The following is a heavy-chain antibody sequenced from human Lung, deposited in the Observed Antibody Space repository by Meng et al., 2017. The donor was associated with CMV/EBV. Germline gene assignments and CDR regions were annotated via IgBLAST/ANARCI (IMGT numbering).Heavy chain of an antibody. V-gene: IGHV3-21*01. CDR1: GFTFSSYS. CDR3: ARESGYYYDAFDI. D-gene: IGHD3-22*01. Sequence: GESLKLSCAASGFTFSSYSMNWVRQAPGKGLEWVSSISSSSSYIYYADSAKGRFTISRDNAKNSLYLQMNSLRAEDTAVYYCARESGYYYDAFDIWGQGAMVTVSS. CDR2: ISSSSSYI. J-gene: IGHJ3*02.